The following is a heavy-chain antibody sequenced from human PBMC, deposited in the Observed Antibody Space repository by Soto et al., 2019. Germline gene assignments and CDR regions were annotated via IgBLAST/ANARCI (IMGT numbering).Heavy chain of an antibody. D-gene: IGHD2-15*01. V-gene: IGHV3-72*01. Sequence: GGSLRLSCAVSGFTFSDHYMDWVRQAPGKGLEWIGRTRNKANGYSTEYAASVKGRFSISRDDLETSLYLQMNSLRTEDTAVYYCAGDGSYDVVVVAAGPYFQHWGQGTLVTVSS. J-gene: IGHJ1*01. CDR1: GFTFSDHY. CDR2: TRNKANGYST. CDR3: AGDGSYDVVVVAAGPYFQH.